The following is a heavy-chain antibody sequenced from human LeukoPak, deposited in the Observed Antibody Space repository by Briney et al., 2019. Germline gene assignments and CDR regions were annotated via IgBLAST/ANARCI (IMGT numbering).Heavy chain of an antibody. CDR3: AKDKNVRSGYILDY. D-gene: IGHD3-3*01. CDR1: GFTFSSYG. V-gene: IGHV3-33*06. Sequence: QAGGSLRLSCAASGFTFSSYGMHWVCQAPGKELEWVAVIWYDGSNKYYADSVKGRFTISRDNSKNTLYLQMNSLRAEDTAVYYCAKDKNVRSGYILDYWGQGTLVTVSS. CDR2: IWYDGSNK. J-gene: IGHJ4*02.